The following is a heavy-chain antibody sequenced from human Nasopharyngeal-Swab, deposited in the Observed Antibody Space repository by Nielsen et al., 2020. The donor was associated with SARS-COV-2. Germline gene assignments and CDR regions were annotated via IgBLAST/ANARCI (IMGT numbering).Heavy chain of an antibody. V-gene: IGHV5-51*01. CDR3: VRPEGVATSFKYYFQYGMDV. CDR1: GYSFISYW. Sequence: GESLKISCKGSGYSFISYWIAWVRQMPGKGLEWMGIIYPRDSDTRYSPSFRGQVTISADKSISTAYLQWSSLKASDTAMYYCVRPEGVATSFKYYFQYGMDVWGQGTMVTVPS. D-gene: IGHD5-12*01. J-gene: IGHJ6*02. CDR2: IYPRDSDT.